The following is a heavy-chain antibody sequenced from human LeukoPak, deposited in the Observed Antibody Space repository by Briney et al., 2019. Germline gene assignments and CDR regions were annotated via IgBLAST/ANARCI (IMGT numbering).Heavy chain of an antibody. CDR1: GYTFTGYY. V-gene: IGHV1-2*02. D-gene: IGHD5-18*01. CDR2: INPNSGGT. CDR3: ASDRGYSYGYPLSFDY. Sequence: GASVKVSCKASGYTFTGYYMHWVRQAPGQGLEWMGWINPNSGGTNYAQKFQGRVTMTRDTSISTAYMKLSRLRSDDTAVYYCASDRGYSYGYPLSFDYWGQGTLVTVSS. J-gene: IGHJ4*02.